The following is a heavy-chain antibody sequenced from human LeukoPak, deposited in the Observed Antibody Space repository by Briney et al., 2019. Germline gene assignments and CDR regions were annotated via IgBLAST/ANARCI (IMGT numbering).Heavy chain of an antibody. D-gene: IGHD3-10*01. J-gene: IGHJ4*02. CDR2: IYYTGNP. CDR3: GRCQNYYGSGDY. Sequence: PSETLSLTCTVSGDSVSNGNYYWRSLRQPPGKALEWIAYIYYTGNPYYTPSPEGRVTISVDTSKNHCSVKVRAVTAADTAVYYCGRCQNYYGSGDYWSQGTLVTVSS. V-gene: IGHV4-61*03. CDR1: GDSVSNGNYY.